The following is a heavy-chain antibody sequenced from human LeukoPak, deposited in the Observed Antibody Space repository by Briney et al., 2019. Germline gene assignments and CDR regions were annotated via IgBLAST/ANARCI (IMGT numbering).Heavy chain of an antibody. Sequence: EASVKVSCKASGYTFTSYGISWVRQAPGQGLEWMGWISGYNGNTNYAQKLQGRVTMTTDTSTSTAYMELRSLRSDDTAVYYCARGVDIVATASHFDYWGQGTLVTVSS. CDR1: GYTFTSYG. D-gene: IGHD5-12*01. J-gene: IGHJ4*02. CDR2: ISGYNGNT. CDR3: ARGVDIVATASHFDY. V-gene: IGHV1-18*01.